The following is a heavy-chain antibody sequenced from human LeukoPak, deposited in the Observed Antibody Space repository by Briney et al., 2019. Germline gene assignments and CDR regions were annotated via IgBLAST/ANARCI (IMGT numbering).Heavy chain of an antibody. CDR1: GFTFSRYG. D-gene: IGHD1-14*01. V-gene: IGHV3-33*05. CDR3: ARWGIIGHDAFDI. J-gene: IGHJ3*02. Sequence: GGSLRLSCAGSGFTFSRYGMHWVPQVQGKGREGVALIQHDGNDQWYGDSAKGRFTISRDNSKNTVYLQMDSLRDDDTAVYYCARWGIIGHDAFDIWGQGTMVTVSS. CDR2: IQHDGNDQ.